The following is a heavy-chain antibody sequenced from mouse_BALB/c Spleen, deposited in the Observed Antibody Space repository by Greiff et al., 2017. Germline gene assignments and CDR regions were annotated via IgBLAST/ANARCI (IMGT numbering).Heavy chain of an antibody. V-gene: IGHV5-6*01. CDR2: ISSGGSYT. Sequence: EVKVVESGGDLVKPGGSLKLSCAASGFTFSSYGMSWVRQTPDKRLEWVATISSGGSYTYYTDSVNGQFTISRDNAKNTLYLQMSSLKSEDTAMYICARHTGTTAHYCAMDYWGQGTSVTVSS. CDR3: ARHTGTTAHYCAMDY. J-gene: IGHJ4*01. D-gene: IGHD2-13*01. CDR1: GFTFSSYG.